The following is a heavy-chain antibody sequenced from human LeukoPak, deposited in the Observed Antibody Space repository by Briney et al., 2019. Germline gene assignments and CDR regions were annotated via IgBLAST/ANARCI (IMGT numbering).Heavy chain of an antibody. Sequence: PSETLSLTCTVSGGSISSYYWGWIRQPPGKGLEWKGYIYYSGSTKYNPSLKSRVGISVDTSKNQFSLKLSSATAADTAVYYCASSKTNGDSSGWYAWFDPWGQGTLVTVSS. J-gene: IGHJ5*02. CDR2: IYYSGST. CDR3: ASSKTNGDSSGWYAWFDP. CDR1: GGSISSYY. V-gene: IGHV4-59*01. D-gene: IGHD6-19*01.